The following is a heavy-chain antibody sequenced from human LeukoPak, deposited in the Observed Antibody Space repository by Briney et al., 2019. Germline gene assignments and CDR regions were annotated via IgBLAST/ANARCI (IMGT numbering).Heavy chain of an antibody. CDR2: INHSGST. CDR1: GGSFSGYY. J-gene: IGHJ4*02. CDR3: ASSVVVITAEDY. V-gene: IGHV4-34*01. D-gene: IGHD3-22*01. Sequence: PETLSLTCAVYGGSFSGYYWSWIRQPPGEGLEWIGEINHSGSTNYNPSLKSRVTISVASSKNQFSLKLSSVTAADTAVYYCASSVVVITAEDYWGQGTLVTVSS.